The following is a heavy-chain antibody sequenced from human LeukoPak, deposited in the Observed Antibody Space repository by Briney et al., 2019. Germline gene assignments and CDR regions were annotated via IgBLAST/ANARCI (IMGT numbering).Heavy chain of an antibody. J-gene: IGHJ5*02. V-gene: IGHV4-34*12. Sequence: KASETLSLTCTVYGGSFNDYYWTWIRQSPGKGLEWVAEIIHSGRTNYNPSLGSRVSLSVDTSKNQFSLKLSSVTAADTAVYYCARREDYYDSSGYSLWGDPHNWFDPWGQGTLVTVSS. D-gene: IGHD3-22*01. CDR3: ARREDYYDSSGYSLWGDPHNWFDP. CDR2: IIHSGRT. CDR1: GGSFNDYY.